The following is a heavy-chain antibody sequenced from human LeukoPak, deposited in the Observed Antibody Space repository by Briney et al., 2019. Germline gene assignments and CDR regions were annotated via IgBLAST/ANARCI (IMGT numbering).Heavy chain of an antibody. D-gene: IGHD4-17*01. V-gene: IGHV3-33*01. CDR2: IWYDGSNK. CDR1: GFSFSDYD. J-gene: IGHJ4*02. CDR3: ARGDPTVTTKQNFDY. Sequence: QSGGSLRLSCAASGFSFSDYDMHWVRQAPGKGLEWVAVIWYDGSNKYYADSVKGRFTISRDNSKNTLYLQMNSPRVEDTAVYYCARGDPTVTTKQNFDYWGQGTLVTVSS.